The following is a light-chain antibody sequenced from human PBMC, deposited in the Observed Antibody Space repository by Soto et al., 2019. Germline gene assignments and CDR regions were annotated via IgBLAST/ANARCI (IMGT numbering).Light chain of an antibody. CDR1: QSIGRF. Sequence: DIQMTQSPSTLSASVGDRVTITCRASQSIGRFLDWYQHQPGKAPTLLIYDASTLESGVPSRFSGTGSGTEFTFSITRLQPEDVGTYYCQQCYMGWTFGQGTKVDFK. CDR3: QQCYMGWT. CDR2: DAS. V-gene: IGKV1-5*01. J-gene: IGKJ1*01.